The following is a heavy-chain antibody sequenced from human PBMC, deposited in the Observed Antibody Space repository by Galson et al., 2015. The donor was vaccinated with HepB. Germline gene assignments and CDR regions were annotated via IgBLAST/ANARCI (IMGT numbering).Heavy chain of an antibody. D-gene: IGHD6-19*01. CDR1: GFTFSSYA. CDR2: ISYDGSNS. V-gene: IGHV3-30*04. Sequence: LRLSCAASGFTFSSYAMNWVRQAPGKGLEWVAVISYDGSNSYYTDSVKGRFTISRDNSKNTLFLQMNSLRVEDTAVYYCARAAVAGTFWTYNFDYWGQGTLVTASS. J-gene: IGHJ4*02. CDR3: ARAAVAGTFWTYNFDY.